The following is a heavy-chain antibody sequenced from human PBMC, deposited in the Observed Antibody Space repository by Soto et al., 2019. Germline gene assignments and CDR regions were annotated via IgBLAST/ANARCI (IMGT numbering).Heavy chain of an antibody. V-gene: IGHV3-48*03. CDR2: ISSSGSTI. Sequence: PGGSLRLSCAASGFTFSSYEMNWVRQAPGKGLEWVSYISSSGSTIYYADSVKGRFTISRDNAKNSLYPQMNSLRAEDTAVYYCAREPTSRITMVRGAIGGDYWGQGTLVTVSS. D-gene: IGHD3-10*01. CDR1: GFTFSSYE. CDR3: AREPTSRITMVRGAIGGDY. J-gene: IGHJ4*02.